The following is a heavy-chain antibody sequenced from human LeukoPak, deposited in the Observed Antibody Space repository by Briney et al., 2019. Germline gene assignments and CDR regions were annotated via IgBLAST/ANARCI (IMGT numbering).Heavy chain of an antibody. CDR2: ISGSGGST. CDR3: AKVSNYITMQMLDY. Sequence: GGSLRLSCAASGFTFSSYAMSWVRQAPGKGLEWVSAISGSGGSTYYADSVKGRFTISRDNSKNTLYLQMNSLRAEDTAVYYCAKVSNYITMQMLDYWGQGTLVTVSS. CDR1: GFTFSSYA. D-gene: IGHD3-10*01. V-gene: IGHV3-23*01. J-gene: IGHJ4*02.